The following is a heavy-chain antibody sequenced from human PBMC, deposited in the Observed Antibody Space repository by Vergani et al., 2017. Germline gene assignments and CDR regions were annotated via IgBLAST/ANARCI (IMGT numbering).Heavy chain of an antibody. CDR3: VRARCSGPCFMSIWFES. CDR1: GFSFSGYW. CDR2: IKSDGIIT. Sequence: EVQLVESGGGLIHPGGSLRLSCEGSGFSFSGYWMHWVRQSPEKGLVWVSRIKSDGIITNYANSVKGRFTISRDNAKSTLYLEMNSLRGDDTAIYYCVRARCSGPCFMSIWFESWGQGTLVTVSS. D-gene: IGHD5-12*01. J-gene: IGHJ5*01. V-gene: IGHV3-74*01.